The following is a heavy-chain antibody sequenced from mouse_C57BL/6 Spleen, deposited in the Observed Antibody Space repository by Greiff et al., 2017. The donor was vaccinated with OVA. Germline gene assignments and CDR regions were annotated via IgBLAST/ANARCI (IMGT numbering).Heavy chain of an antibody. CDR3: TQVRWNYFVY. V-gene: IGHV6-6*01. CDR1: GFTFSDAW. J-gene: IGHJ2*01. Sequence: DVHLVESGGGLVQPGGSMKLSCAASGFTFSDAWMDWVRQSPEKGLEWVAEIRNKANNHATYYAESVKGRFTISRDDSKSSVYLQMNSLRAEDTGIYFCTQVRWNYFVYWGKGTTHTVSS. D-gene: IGHD2-3*01. CDR2: IRNKANNHAT.